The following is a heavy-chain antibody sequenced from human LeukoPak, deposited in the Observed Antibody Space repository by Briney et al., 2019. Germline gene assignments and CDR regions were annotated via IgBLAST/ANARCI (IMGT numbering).Heavy chain of an antibody. V-gene: IGHV1-2*02. J-gene: IGHJ4*02. CDR3: ARACRDGYTQYYFDY. Sequence: ASVKVSCKASGYTFTGYYMHWVRQAPGQGLEWMGWINPNSGGTNYAQKFQGRVTMTRDTSISTAYMELSSLRSEDTAVYYCARACRDGYTQYYFDYWGQGTLVTVSS. CDR2: INPNSGGT. D-gene: IGHD5-24*01. CDR1: GYTFTGYY.